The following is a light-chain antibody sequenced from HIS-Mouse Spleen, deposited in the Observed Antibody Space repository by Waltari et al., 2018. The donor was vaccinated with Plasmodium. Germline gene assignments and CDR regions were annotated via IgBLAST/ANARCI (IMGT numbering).Light chain of an antibody. CDR1: SSNIGNNY. V-gene: IGLV1-51*01. CDR3: GTWDSSLSAGVV. Sequence: QSVLTQPPSVSAAPGQKVTISCSGSSSNIGNNYVSWYQQLPGPAPKLLIYDNKKRPPGIPDRFSGSKSGTSATLGITGLQTGDEADYYCGTWDSSLSAGVVFGGGTKLTVL. CDR2: DNK. J-gene: IGLJ2*01.